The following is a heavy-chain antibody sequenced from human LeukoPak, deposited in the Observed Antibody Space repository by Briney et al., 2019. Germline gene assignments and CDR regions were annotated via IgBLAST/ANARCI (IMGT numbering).Heavy chain of an antibody. Sequence: GASVKVSCKVSGYTLTELSMHWVRQAPGKGLEWMGGFDPEDGETIYAQKFQSRVTMTEDTSTDTAYMELSSLRSEDTAVYYCATGKQRSGSSDAFDIWGQGTMVTVSS. CDR2: FDPEDGET. CDR1: GYTLTELS. D-gene: IGHD1-26*01. J-gene: IGHJ3*02. V-gene: IGHV1-24*01. CDR3: ATGKQRSGSSDAFDI.